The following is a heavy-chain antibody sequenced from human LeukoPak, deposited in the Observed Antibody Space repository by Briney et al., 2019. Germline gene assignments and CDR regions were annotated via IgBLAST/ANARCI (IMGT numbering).Heavy chain of an antibody. D-gene: IGHD3-22*01. V-gene: IGHV3-23*01. CDR2: ISGSGGST. CDR3: AKARGTVVPPFYY. Sequence: GGSLRLSCAASRFTFSSYAMRWVRQAPGKGVEWVSGISGSGGSTYYADSVKSRFTISRDNSKNTLYLQMNSLRAEDTAVYYCAKARGTVVPPFYYWGQGTLVTVSS. CDR1: RFTFSSYA. J-gene: IGHJ4*02.